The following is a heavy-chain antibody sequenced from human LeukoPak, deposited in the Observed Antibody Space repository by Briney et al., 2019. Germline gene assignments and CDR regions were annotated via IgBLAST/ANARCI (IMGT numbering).Heavy chain of an antibody. V-gene: IGHV1-69*13. CDR2: IIPIFGTA. D-gene: IGHD3-3*01. J-gene: IGHJ4*02. CDR3: ARSYDFWSGYYLYFDY. CDR1: GGTFSSYA. Sequence: GASVKVSCKASGGTFSSYAISWVRQAPGQGLEWMGGIIPIFGTANYAQKFQGRVTITADESTSTAYMELSSLRSEDTAVYYCARSYDFWSGYYLYFDYWGQGTLVTVSS.